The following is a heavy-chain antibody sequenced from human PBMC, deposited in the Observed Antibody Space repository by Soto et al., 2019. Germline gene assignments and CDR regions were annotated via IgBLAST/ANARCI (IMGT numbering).Heavy chain of an antibody. D-gene: IGHD6-25*01. J-gene: IGHJ2*01. CDR2: VYYSGST. CDR3: ARGQRQHLPSYWYFDL. Sequence: QVQLQESGPGLVKPSQTLSLSCTVSGGSISSGSYYWSWIRQYPGKGLEWIGYVYYSGSTYYSPSLKSRVTTSVDTSTSQFSLKLTSVTAADTAVYYCARGQRQHLPSYWYFDLWGRGTLVTVSS. CDR1: GGSISSGSYY. V-gene: IGHV4-31*03.